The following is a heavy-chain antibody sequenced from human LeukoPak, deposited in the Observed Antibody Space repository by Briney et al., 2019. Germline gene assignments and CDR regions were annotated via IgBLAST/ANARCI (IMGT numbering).Heavy chain of an antibody. V-gene: IGHV3-7*01. J-gene: IGHJ4*02. CDR2: IKQDGSEK. CDR1: GFSVSGYW. Sequence: GGSLRLSCAVSGFSVSGYWMTWVRRAPGKGLEWVANIKQDGSEKNYVDSVKGRFTISRDNAENSLFLQMNSLRVEDTAVYYCAREWQGGIAAAGTRIEGDYWGQGTLVAVSS. D-gene: IGHD6-13*01. CDR3: AREWQGGIAAAGTRIEGDY.